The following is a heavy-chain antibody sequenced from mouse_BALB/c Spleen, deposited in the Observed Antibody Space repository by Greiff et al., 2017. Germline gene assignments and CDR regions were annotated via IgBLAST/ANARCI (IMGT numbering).Heavy chain of an antibody. J-gene: IGHJ2*01. CDR1: GYSITSDYA. Sequence: EVQLMESGPGLVKPSQSLSLTCTVTGYSITSDYAWNWIRQFPGNKLEWMGYISYSGSTSYNPSLKSRISITRDTSKNQFFLQLNSVTTEDTATYYCARSLRYYFDYWGQGTTLTVSS. V-gene: IGHV3-2*02. CDR2: ISYSGST. CDR3: ARSLRYYFDY. D-gene: IGHD1-1*01.